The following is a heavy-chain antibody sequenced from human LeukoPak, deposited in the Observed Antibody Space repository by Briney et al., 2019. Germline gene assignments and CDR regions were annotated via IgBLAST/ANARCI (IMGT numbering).Heavy chain of an antibody. V-gene: IGHV3-7*01. CDR1: GFTFSSYW. J-gene: IGHJ6*03. D-gene: IGHD6-13*01. Sequence: GGSLRLSCAASGFTFSSYWMSWVRQAPGKGLEWVANIKQDGSEKYYVDSVKGRLTISRDNAKNSLYLQMNSLRAEDTAVYYCARVKSSSWYYYYYYMDVWGKGTTVTVSS. CDR2: IKQDGSEK. CDR3: ARVKSSSWYYYYYYMDV.